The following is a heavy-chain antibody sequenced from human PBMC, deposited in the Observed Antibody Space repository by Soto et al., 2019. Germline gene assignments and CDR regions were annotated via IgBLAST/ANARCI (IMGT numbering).Heavy chain of an antibody. CDR1: GGTFSSYT. CDR3: ARDRSSSSL. CDR2: ISAYHGIT. J-gene: IGHJ4*02. D-gene: IGHD6-6*01. V-gene: IGHV1-69*04. Sequence: ASVKVSCKASGGTFSSYTISWVRQAPGQGLEWMGRISAYHGITNYAQKFQGRVTITRDTSASTAYMELSSLRSDDTGVYYCARDRSSSSLWGQGTLVTSPQ.